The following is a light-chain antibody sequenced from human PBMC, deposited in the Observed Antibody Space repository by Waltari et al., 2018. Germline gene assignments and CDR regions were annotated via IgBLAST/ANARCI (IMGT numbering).Light chain of an antibody. CDR1: QSISSW. Sequence: DIQMTQSPSTLSASVGDRVTIACRASQSISSWLAWYQQKPGNAPKLLIYKASTLESGVPSRFSGSGSGTEFTLTISSLQPDDFATYYCQHYNTYSRSITFGQGTRLEIQ. CDR2: KAS. J-gene: IGKJ5*01. CDR3: QHYNTYSRSIT. V-gene: IGKV1-5*03.